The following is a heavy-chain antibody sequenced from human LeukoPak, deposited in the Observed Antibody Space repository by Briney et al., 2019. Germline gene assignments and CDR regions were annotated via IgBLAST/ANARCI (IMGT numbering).Heavy chain of an antibody. J-gene: IGHJ4*02. CDR3: AKDVGDPYGSGSYYYNHNYFDY. D-gene: IGHD3-10*01. Sequence: PGGSLRLSCAASGFTFDDYAMNWVRQAPGKGLGGGSGISWNSGRIGYADSVKGRFTISRDNAKNSLYLHMNSLRAEDTALYYCAKDVGDPYGSGSYYYNHNYFDYWGQGALVTVSS. CDR2: ISWNSGRI. V-gene: IGHV3-9*01. CDR1: GFTFDDYA.